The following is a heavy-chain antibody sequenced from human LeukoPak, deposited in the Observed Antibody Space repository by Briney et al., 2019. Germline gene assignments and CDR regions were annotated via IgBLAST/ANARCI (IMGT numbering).Heavy chain of an antibody. V-gene: IGHV1-8*01. CDR2: MNPNTGNT. CDR1: GYTFTSYD. Sequence: ASVKVSCKASGYTFTSYDINWVRQATGQGLEWMRWMNPNTGNTGYAQKFQGRVTMTMDTSITTAYMELSSLRYEDTAVYYCTRDHRGAARFDPWGQGTLVTVSS. D-gene: IGHD6-6*01. CDR3: TRDHRGAARFDP. J-gene: IGHJ5*02.